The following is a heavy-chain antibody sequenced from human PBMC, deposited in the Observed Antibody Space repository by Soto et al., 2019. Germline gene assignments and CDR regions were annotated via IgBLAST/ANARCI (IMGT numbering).Heavy chain of an antibody. Sequence: QVQLVQSGAEVKNPGDSIKVSCKASGYTFTVYYSHWVRQAPGQGLGWVGLVNPNDGGTTYAQNLQDRVSVTRDTSTSTVYLELSSLRAEDTAVYYCARDVHGYGDSHYWGQGTLVTVSS. V-gene: IGHV1-46*04. CDR3: ARDVHGYGDSHY. D-gene: IGHD4-17*01. J-gene: IGHJ4*02. CDR2: VNPNDGGT. CDR1: GYTFTVYY.